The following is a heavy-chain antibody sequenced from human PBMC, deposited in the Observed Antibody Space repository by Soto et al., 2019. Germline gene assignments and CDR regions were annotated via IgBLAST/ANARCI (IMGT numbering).Heavy chain of an antibody. Sequence: GGSLRLSCAASGFTVSSNYMSWVRQAPGKGLEWVSAIYSGGSTYYADSVRGRFTISRDNSKNTLYLQMKSLRAEDTAVYYCARDPPATRHGMDVWGQGTTVTVSS. J-gene: IGHJ6*02. V-gene: IGHV3-53*01. CDR3: ARDPPATRHGMDV. CDR1: GFTVSSNY. CDR2: IYSGGST.